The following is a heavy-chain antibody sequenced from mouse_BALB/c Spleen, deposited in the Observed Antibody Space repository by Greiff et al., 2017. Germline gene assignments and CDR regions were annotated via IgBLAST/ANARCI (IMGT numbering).Heavy chain of an antibody. CDR2: ISSGGSYT. J-gene: IGHJ2*01. CDR1: GFTFSSFG. Sequence: EVMLVESGGGLVQPGGSRKLSCAASGFTFSSFGMHWVRQAPEKGLEWVAYISSGGSYTYYPDSVKGRFTISRDNAKNTLYLQMSSLKSEDTAMYYCARGNLGDYWGQGTTLTVSS. D-gene: IGHD2-1*01. V-gene: IGHV5-6*03. CDR3: ARGNLGDY.